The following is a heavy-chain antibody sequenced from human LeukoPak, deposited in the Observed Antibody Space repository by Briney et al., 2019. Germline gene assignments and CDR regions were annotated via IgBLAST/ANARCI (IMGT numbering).Heavy chain of an antibody. CDR2: IYYSGST. CDR3: ARGVGVVASIDY. V-gene: IGHV4-59*01. J-gene: IGHJ4*02. CDR1: GGXLSSYY. D-gene: IGHD5-12*01. Sequence: TCXXXGGXLSSYYWSWIRQPPGKGLEGIGYIYYSGSTNYNPSLTSRVTISVDTSKNQFSLKLSSVTAADTAMYYCARGVGVVASIDYWGQGTLVTVSS.